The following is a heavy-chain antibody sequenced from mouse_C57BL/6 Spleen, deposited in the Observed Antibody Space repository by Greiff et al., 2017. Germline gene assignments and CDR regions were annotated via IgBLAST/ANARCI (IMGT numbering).Heavy chain of an antibody. Sequence: QVQLQQSGPELVKPGASVKISCKASGYAFSSSWMNWVKQRPGKGLEWIGRIYPGDGDTNYNGKFKGKATLTADKSCSTAYMQLSSLTSEDSAVYFCARLDGNYLYCDDWGQGTTLTVSS. D-gene: IGHD2-1*01. V-gene: IGHV1-82*01. CDR3: ARLDGNYLYCDD. CDR1: GYAFSSSW. J-gene: IGHJ2*01. CDR2: IYPGDGDT.